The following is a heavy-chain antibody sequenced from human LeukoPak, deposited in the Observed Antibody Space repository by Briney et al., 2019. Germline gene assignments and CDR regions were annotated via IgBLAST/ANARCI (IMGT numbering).Heavy chain of an antibody. CDR2: IYYSGST. J-gene: IGHJ4*02. D-gene: IGHD6-6*01. V-gene: IGHV4-59*01. CDR1: GVSISSYY. Sequence: SETLSLTCTVSGVSISSYYWSWIRQPPGKGLEWIGYIYYSGSTNYNPSLKSRVTISVDTSKNQFSLKLSSVTAADTAVYYCARVMEYSNFDYWGQGTLVTVSS. CDR3: ARVMEYSNFDY.